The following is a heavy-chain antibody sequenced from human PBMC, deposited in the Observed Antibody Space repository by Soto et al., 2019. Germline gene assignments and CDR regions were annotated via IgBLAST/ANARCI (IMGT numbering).Heavy chain of an antibody. CDR1: GFTFSSYA. V-gene: IGHV3-23*01. Sequence: GGSLRLSCAASGFTFSSYAMSWVRQAPGKGLEWVSAISGSGGSTYYADSVKGRFTISGDNSKNTLYLQMNSLRAEDTAVYYCAKARARYYDSSGYYPFDYWGQGTLVTVSS. J-gene: IGHJ4*02. D-gene: IGHD3-22*01. CDR2: ISGSGGST. CDR3: AKARARYYDSSGYYPFDY.